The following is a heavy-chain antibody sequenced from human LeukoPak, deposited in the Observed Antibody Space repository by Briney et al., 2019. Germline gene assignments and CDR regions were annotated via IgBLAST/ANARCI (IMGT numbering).Heavy chain of an antibody. CDR2: ISSSGSTI. CDR3: ASAPHWNDYTLDY. Sequence: GGSLRLSCAASGFTFTSYAMSWVRQAPGKGLEWVSYISSSGSTIYDADSGKGRFTISRDNAKNSLYLQMNSLRAEDTAVYYCASAPHWNDYTLDYWGQGTLVTVSS. D-gene: IGHD1-1*01. V-gene: IGHV3-48*04. CDR1: GFTFTSYA. J-gene: IGHJ4*02.